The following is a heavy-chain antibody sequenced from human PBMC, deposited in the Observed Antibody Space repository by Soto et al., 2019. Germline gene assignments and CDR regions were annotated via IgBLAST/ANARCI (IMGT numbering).Heavy chain of an antibody. CDR1: GFTFSTYP. CDR2: ISSSSVYI. V-gene: IGHV3-21*01. D-gene: IGHD2-15*01. CDR3: ASGVVVAAARFDS. Sequence: EVQLVESGGGLVRPGGSLRLSCAASGFTFSTYPMHWVRQAPGKGLQWVSSISSSSVYIYYADSMKGRFTISRDNAKKSLYLQMNSLRAEDTAVYYCASGVVVAAARFDSWGQATVLTVSS. J-gene: IGHJ4*02.